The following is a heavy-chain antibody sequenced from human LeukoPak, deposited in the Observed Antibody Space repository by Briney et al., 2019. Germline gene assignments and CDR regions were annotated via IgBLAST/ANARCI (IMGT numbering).Heavy chain of an antibody. CDR1: GFSFSGYW. CDR3: ARGRGDRVFDY. V-gene: IGHV3-7*01. J-gene: IGHJ4*02. Sequence: GGSLRLSCAASGFSFSGYWMPWVRQAPGKGLEWVANIKQDGSEKYYVDSVKGRFTISRDNAKNSLYLQMNSLRAEDTAVYYCARGRGDRVFDYWGQGTLVTVSS. D-gene: IGHD4-17*01. CDR2: IKQDGSEK.